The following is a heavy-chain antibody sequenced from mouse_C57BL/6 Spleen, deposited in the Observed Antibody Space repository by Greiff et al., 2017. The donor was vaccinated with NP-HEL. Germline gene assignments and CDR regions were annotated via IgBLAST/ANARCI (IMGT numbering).Heavy chain of an antibody. J-gene: IGHJ1*03. Sequence: VQLQQSGPELVKPGASVKISCTASGYSFTDYNMHWVKQSHGKSLEWIGVINPNYGTTSYNQKFKGKATLTVDQSSSTAYMQLNSLTSEDSAVYDCAPSSSCYFDVWGTGTTVTVSS. CDR3: APSSSCYFDV. D-gene: IGHD1-1*01. CDR2: INPNYGTT. V-gene: IGHV1-39*01. CDR1: GYSFTDYN.